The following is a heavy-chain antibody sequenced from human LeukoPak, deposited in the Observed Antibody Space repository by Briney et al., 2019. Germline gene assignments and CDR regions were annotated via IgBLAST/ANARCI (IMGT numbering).Heavy chain of an antibody. Sequence: GGSRSLSCAPSKFNFNKFGITWFGQPPGKERDWVSSISGNGASTQYADSVQGRFAISRDNSKNTLYLQMNSLRAEDTAVYYCAKDLGLMWSGPPGVWGKGTTVTVSS. CDR3: AKDLGLMWSGPPGV. J-gene: IGHJ6*04. CDR2: ISGNGAST. D-gene: IGHD2-21*01. CDR1: KFNFNKFG. V-gene: IGHV3-23*01.